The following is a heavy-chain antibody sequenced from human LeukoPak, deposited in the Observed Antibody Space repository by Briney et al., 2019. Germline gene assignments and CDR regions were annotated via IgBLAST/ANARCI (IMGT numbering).Heavy chain of an antibody. CDR1: GFTFGSYA. D-gene: IGHD1-1*01. CDR3: AKLERRHYGGNRFDF. V-gene: IGHV3-23*01. J-gene: IGHJ4*02. Sequence: GGSLRLSCAASGFTFGSYAMSWVRQAPGKGREWVSGISAPGDNTYYADSVKGRLTISRDNSKNTLYLQMNSLRAEDTALYYCAKLERRHYGGNRFDFWGQGTLLTVSS. CDR2: ISAPGDNT.